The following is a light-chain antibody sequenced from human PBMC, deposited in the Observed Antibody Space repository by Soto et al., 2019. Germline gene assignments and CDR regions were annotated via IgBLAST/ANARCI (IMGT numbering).Light chain of an antibody. Sequence: DIQMTQSPSSLSASVGERVTITCRASQSISSYLNWYQQKPGKAPKHLIYAASSLQTGVPSRFTGSGSGTEFTLTIDSLQPEDFATYYCQQSYTTPRITFGQGTRLEIK. CDR1: QSISSY. J-gene: IGKJ5*01. CDR2: AAS. V-gene: IGKV1-39*01. CDR3: QQSYTTPRIT.